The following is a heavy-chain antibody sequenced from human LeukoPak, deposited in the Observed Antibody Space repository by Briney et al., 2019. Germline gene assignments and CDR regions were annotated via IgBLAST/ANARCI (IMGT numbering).Heavy chain of an antibody. CDR2: VSHTGTT. V-gene: IGHV4-39*02. Sequence: PSETLSLTCAVSGASITIPDYYWGWIRLPPGKGLEWIGTVSHTGTTYYNPSLQSRVTISVDKSRNQFSLKLSSVTAADTAVYYCARDNYYYDSSGYYFFPRYWGQGTLVTVSS. J-gene: IGHJ4*02. CDR3: ARDNYYYDSSGYYFFPRY. CDR1: GASITIPDYY. D-gene: IGHD3-22*01.